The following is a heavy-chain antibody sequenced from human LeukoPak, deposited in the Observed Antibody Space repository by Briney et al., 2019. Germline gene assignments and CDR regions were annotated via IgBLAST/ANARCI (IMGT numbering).Heavy chain of an antibody. V-gene: IGHV3-48*01. J-gene: IGHJ4*02. CDR3: ARDLDKAAKYYFDN. CDR1: GFTFSTYN. CDR2: ISSGSEII. D-gene: IGHD6-25*01. Sequence: PGGSLRLSCAASGFTFSTYNMNWVRQAPGKGLEWVSFISSGSEIIYYADSVKGRFTVSRDNAKNSLYLQMSSLRGEDTAVYYCARDLDKAAKYYFDNWGQGTLVTVSS.